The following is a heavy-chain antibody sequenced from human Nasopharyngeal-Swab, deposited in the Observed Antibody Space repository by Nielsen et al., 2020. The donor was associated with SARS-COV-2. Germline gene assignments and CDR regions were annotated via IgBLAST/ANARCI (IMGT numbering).Heavy chain of an antibody. CDR3: ARAQRVYSMDV. V-gene: IGHV3-30*04. CDR2: ISYDGSNK. CDR1: GFTFSSYA. D-gene: IGHD6-25*01. Sequence: GESLKISCAASGFTFSSYAMHWVRQAPGKGLEWVAVISYDGSNKYYADSVKGQFTISRDNSKNTLYLQMNSLRAEDTAVYYCARAQRVYSMDVWGQGTTVTVSS. J-gene: IGHJ6*02.